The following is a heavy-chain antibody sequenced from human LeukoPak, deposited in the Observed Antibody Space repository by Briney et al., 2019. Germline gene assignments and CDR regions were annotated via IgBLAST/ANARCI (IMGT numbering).Heavy chain of an antibody. J-gene: IGHJ3*01. CDR1: GFIFNSYW. CDR3: ARERNVAVVTAFDV. Sequence: GGSLRLSCAGSGFIFNSYWMSWVRQAPGKGLEWVANTKQDGSEKYYLGSVKGRFTISRDNAKNSLYLQMNTLRPEDTAVYYCARERNVAVVTAFDVWGQGTMVTVSS. D-gene: IGHD2-2*01. V-gene: IGHV3-7*01. CDR2: TKQDGSEK.